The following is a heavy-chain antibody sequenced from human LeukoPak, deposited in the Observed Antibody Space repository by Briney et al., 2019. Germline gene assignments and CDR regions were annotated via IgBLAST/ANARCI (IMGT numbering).Heavy chain of an antibody. J-gene: IGHJ4*02. V-gene: IGHV1-2*02. CDR1: GYTFTGYY. Sequence: ASVKVSCKASGYTFTGYYMHWVRQAPGQGLEGWGWINPNSGGTNYAQKFQGRVTMTRDTSISTAYMELSRLRSDDTAVYYCARDPAYHDILTGYGLAAYYFDYWGQGTLVTVSP. CDR2: INPNSGGT. CDR3: ARDPAYHDILTGYGLAAYYFDY. D-gene: IGHD3-9*01.